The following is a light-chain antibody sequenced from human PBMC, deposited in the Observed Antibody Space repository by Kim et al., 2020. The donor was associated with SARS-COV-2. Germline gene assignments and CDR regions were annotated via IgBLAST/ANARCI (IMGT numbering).Light chain of an antibody. CDR1: QSVTSY. J-gene: IGKJ3*01. CDR3: QQRSDWPLT. V-gene: IGKV3-11*01. Sequence: LSPGERATLSCRASQSVTSYLAWYQQKPGQAPRLLISDASKRATGTPARFSGSRSGTDFTLTISSLEPEDFAVYYCQQRSDWPLTFGPGTKVDIK. CDR2: DAS.